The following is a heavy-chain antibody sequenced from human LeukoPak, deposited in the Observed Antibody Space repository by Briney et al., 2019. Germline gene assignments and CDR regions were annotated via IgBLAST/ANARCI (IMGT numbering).Heavy chain of an antibody. CDR3: AAEGYSGSYID. CDR1: GFTFTSSA. D-gene: IGHD1-26*01. Sequence: GTSVKVSCKASGFTFTSSAVQWVRQARGQRLEWMGWIVVGSGNTNYAQKFQERVTITRDMSTSTAYMELSSLRSEDTAVYYCAAEGYSGSYIDWGQGTLVTVSS. V-gene: IGHV1-58*01. J-gene: IGHJ4*02. CDR2: IVVGSGNT.